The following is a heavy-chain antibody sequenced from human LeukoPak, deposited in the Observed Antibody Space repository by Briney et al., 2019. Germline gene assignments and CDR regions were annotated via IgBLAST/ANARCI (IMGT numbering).Heavy chain of an antibody. Sequence: GSLRLSCAASGFTFSDYYMSWIRQAPGKGLEWVSYISSSGSTIYYADSVKGRFTISRDNAKNSLYLQMNSLRAEDTAVYYCARDRLYCSSTSCYWSAFDIWGQGTMVTVSS. J-gene: IGHJ3*02. CDR2: ISSSGSTI. CDR3: ARDRLYCSSTSCYWSAFDI. CDR1: GFTFSDYY. D-gene: IGHD2-2*01. V-gene: IGHV3-11*04.